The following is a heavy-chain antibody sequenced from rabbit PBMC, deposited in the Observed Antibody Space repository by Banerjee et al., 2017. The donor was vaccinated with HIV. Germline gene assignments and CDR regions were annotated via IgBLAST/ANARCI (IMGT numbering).Heavy chain of an antibody. CDR2: IYPGGVGST. J-gene: IGHJ4*01. Sequence: QSLEESGGDLVKPGASLTLTCTASGFSFSSDYYISWVRQAPGQGLEWIACIYPGGVGSTYYASWAKGRFTISKTSSTTVTLQMTSLTAADTATYFCASSDWGDWYFNLWGQGTLVTVS. D-gene: IGHD4-1*01. CDR1: GFSFSSDYY. V-gene: IGHV1S40*01. CDR3: ASSDWGDWYFNL.